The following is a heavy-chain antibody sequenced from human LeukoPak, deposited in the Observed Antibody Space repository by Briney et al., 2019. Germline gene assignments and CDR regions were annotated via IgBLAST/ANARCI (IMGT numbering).Heavy chain of an antibody. CDR3: ASFPEYASGYAFDI. CDR2: INWNGGST. J-gene: IGHJ3*02. CDR1: GFTFDDYG. D-gene: IGHD3-10*01. Sequence: PGGSLRLSCAASGFTFDDYGMSWVRQAPGKGLEWVSGINWNGGSTGYADSVKGRFTISRDNAKNSLYLQMNSLRAEDTAVYYCASFPEYASGYAFDIWGQGTMVTVSS. V-gene: IGHV3-20*04.